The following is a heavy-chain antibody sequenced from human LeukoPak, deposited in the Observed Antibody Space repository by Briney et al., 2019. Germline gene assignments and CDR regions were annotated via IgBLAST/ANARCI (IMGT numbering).Heavy chain of an antibody. CDR1: GGSISSGGYS. Sequence: PSETLSLTCAVSGGSISSGGYSWSWIRQPPGKGLEWIGYIYHSGSTYYNPSLKSRVTISVDRSKNQFSLKLSSVTAADTAVYYCARSNVNWFDPWGQGTLVTVSS. J-gene: IGHJ5*02. CDR3: ARSNVNWFDP. D-gene: IGHD4-11*01. V-gene: IGHV4-30-2*01. CDR2: IYHSGST.